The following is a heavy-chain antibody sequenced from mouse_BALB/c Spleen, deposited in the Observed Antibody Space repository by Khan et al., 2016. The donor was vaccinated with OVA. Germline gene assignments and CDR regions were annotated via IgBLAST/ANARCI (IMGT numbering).Heavy chain of an antibody. Sequence: EVQLQESGAELVRPGALVKLSCKASDFNIKDYYMNWVKQRPEQGLEWIGWIDPENDDTIYDPKFRGKASITADTSSNTAYLQLSSLTSEDTAVYYCARRGYDNYWFAYWGQGTLVTVSA. CDR3: ARRGYDNYWFAY. CDR2: IDPENDDT. J-gene: IGHJ3*01. CDR1: DFNIKDYY. V-gene: IGHV14-1*02. D-gene: IGHD2-1*01.